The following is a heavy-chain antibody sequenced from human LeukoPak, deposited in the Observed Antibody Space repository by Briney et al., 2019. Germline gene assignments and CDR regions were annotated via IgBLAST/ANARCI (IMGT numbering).Heavy chain of an antibody. CDR2: INHSGST. Sequence: GSLRLSCAASGFTFSNYWMSWVRQPPGKGLEWIGEINHSGSTNYNPSLKSRVTISVDTSKNQFSLKLSSVTAADTAVYYCARADYGDYGVDYWGQGTLVTVSS. CDR3: ARADYGDYGVDY. CDR1: GFTFSNYW. J-gene: IGHJ4*02. V-gene: IGHV4-34*01. D-gene: IGHD4-17*01.